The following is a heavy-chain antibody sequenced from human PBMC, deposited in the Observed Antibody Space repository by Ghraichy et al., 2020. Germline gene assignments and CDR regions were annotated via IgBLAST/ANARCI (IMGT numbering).Heavy chain of an antibody. Sequence: SETRSLTCAVYGGSFSGYYWSWIRQPPGKGLEWIGEINHSGSTNYNPSLKSRVTISVDTSKNQFSLKLSSVTAADTAVYYCARHAIVVVPAAINYGMDVWGQGTTVTVSS. CDR2: INHSGST. CDR1: GGSFSGYY. J-gene: IGHJ6*02. V-gene: IGHV4-34*01. CDR3: ARHAIVVVPAAINYGMDV. D-gene: IGHD2-2*01.